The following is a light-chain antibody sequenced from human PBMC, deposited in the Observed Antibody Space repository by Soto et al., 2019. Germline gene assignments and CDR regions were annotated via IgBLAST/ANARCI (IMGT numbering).Light chain of an antibody. CDR3: SLYFRPTDV. J-gene: IGLJ1*01. CDR2: DTT. V-gene: IGLV7-46*01. Sequence: QAVVTQEPSLTVSPGGTVTLTCASSTGAVTSGHYPYWIQQKPGQAPRTLIYDTTNRHSWTPARFSGSLLGGKAALTLPGAQPEDEADYYCSLYFRPTDVFGSGTKLTVL. CDR1: TGAVTSGHY.